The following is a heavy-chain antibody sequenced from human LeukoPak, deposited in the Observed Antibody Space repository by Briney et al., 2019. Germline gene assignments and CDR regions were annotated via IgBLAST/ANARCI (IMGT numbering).Heavy chain of an antibody. J-gene: IGHJ4*02. CDR1: GGSISSSSYY. Sequence: PSETLSLTCTVSGGSISSSSYYWGWIRQPPGKGLEWIGSIYYSGSTYYNPSLKSRVTISVDTSKNQFSLKLSSVTAADTAVYYCARAQAVTGDMRYWGQGTLVTVSS. CDR2: IYYSGST. V-gene: IGHV4-39*07. D-gene: IGHD7-27*01. CDR3: ARAQAVTGDMRY.